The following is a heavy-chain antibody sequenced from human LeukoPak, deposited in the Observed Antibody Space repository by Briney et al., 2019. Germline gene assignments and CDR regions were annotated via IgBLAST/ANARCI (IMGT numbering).Heavy chain of an antibody. CDR2: ISSTSGSTI. V-gene: IGHV3-48*03. CDR1: GFTFSSYE. CDR3: ARRYCSSTSCLLDY. Sequence: GGSLRLSCAASGFTFSSYEMNWVRQAPGRGLEWVSYISSTSGSTIYYADSVKGRFTISRDNAKNSLYLQMNSLRAEVTAVYYCARRYCSSTSCLLDYWGQGTLVTVSS. J-gene: IGHJ4*02. D-gene: IGHD2-2*01.